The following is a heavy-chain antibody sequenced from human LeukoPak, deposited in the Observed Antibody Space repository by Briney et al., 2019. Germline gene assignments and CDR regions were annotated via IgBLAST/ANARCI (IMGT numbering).Heavy chain of an antibody. CDR3: ARVNSAWYGALDY. Sequence: SETLSLTCTVSGGSISSYYWSWIRQPPGKGLEWIGYIYYTGTTNYNPSLNNRVTISVDTSKNQFSLKLSSVTAADTAVYYCARVNSAWYGALDYWGQGTMVTVSS. D-gene: IGHD6-19*01. CDR1: GGSISSYY. J-gene: IGHJ4*02. V-gene: IGHV4-59*01. CDR2: IYYTGTT.